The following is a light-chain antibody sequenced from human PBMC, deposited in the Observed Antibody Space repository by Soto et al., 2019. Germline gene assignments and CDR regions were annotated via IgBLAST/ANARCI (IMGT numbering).Light chain of an antibody. V-gene: IGKV3-15*01. CDR1: RSVSNN. J-gene: IGKJ1*01. CDR3: QQYSTWPRT. Sequence: EIVMTQSPATLSVSPGDRATLSCRASRSVSNNLAWYQQKPGQAPRLLVFGASTRATGIPARFSGSGSGTEFTLTISSLQSEDFAVYYCQQYSTWPRTFGQGTKVEIK. CDR2: GAS.